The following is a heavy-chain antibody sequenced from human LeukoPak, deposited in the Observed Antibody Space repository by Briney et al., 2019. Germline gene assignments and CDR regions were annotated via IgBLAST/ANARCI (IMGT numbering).Heavy chain of an antibody. J-gene: IGHJ6*03. Sequence: GASVKVSCKASGYTFTGYYMHWVRQAPGQGLEWMGGIIPIFGTANYAQKFQGRVTITADKSTSTAYMELSSLRSEDTAVYYCARGVGQGMVRGADYYYYMDVWGKGTTVTVSS. CDR1: GYTFTGYY. CDR3: ARGVGQGMVRGADYYYYMDV. D-gene: IGHD3-10*01. V-gene: IGHV1-69*06. CDR2: IIPIFGTA.